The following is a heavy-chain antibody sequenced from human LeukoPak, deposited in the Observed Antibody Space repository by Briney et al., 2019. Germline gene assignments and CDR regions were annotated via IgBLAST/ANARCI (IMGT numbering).Heavy chain of an antibody. J-gene: IGHJ3*02. V-gene: IGHV4-39*01. CDR2: IYYSGST. CDR1: GGSISSSSYY. Sequence: SETLSLTCTVSGGSISSSSYYWGWIRQPPGKGLEWIGSIYYSGSTYYNPSLKSRVTISVDTSKNQFSLKLSSVTAADTAVYYCARHPDAFDIWGQGTMVTVSS. CDR3: ARHPDAFDI.